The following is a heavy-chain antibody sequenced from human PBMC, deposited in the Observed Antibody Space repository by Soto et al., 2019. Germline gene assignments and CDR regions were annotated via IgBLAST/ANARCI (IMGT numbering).Heavy chain of an antibody. Sequence: GGSLRLSCAASGSTFSSYAMSWVRQAPGKGLEWVSAISGSGGSTYYADSVKGRFTISRDNSKNTLYLQMNSLRAEDTAVYYCAKRSYCSSTSCYAAFDYWGQGTLVTVSS. CDR3: AKRSYCSSTSCYAAFDY. CDR1: GSTFSSYA. V-gene: IGHV3-23*01. CDR2: ISGSGGST. J-gene: IGHJ4*02. D-gene: IGHD2-2*01.